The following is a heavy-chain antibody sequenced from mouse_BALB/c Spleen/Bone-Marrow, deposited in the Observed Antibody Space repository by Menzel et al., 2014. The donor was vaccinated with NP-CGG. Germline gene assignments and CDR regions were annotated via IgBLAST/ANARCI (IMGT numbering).Heavy chain of an antibody. CDR1: GFSLTSYG. J-gene: IGHJ3*01. CDR3: ARGGYGYDGTLAY. D-gene: IGHD2-2*01. Sequence: VQGVESGPGLVAPSQSLSITCTVSGFSLTSYGVHWIRQPPGKGLEWLGVIWAGGSANYKSALMSRLSISRDNSKSQVFLKMNSLQTDDTAMYYCARGGYGYDGTLAYWGQGTQVTVSA. V-gene: IGHV2-9*02. CDR2: IWAGGSA.